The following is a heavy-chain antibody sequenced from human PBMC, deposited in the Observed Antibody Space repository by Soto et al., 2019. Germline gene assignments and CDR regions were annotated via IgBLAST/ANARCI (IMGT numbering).Heavy chain of an antibody. V-gene: IGHV3-23*01. Sequence: EVQLLESGGDLVQPGGSLRLSCAASRFTFSSYAMSWVRQAPGKGLEWVSSISVSDSTYYADSVKGRFTISIDNSKNMLYLQLISRRAEDTAIYFCAKNYYFDYWGQGTLVTVSS. CDR2: ISVSDST. J-gene: IGHJ4*02. CDR1: RFTFSSYA. CDR3: AKNYYFDY.